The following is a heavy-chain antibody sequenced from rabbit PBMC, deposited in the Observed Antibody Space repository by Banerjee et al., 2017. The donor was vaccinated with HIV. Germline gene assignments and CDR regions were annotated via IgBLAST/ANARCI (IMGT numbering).Heavy chain of an antibody. V-gene: IGHV1S40*01. D-gene: IGHD8-1*01. Sequence: QSLEESGGGLVQPEGSLTLTCTASGFDLNSLYYMCWVRQAPGKGLQWIACINAADDSKICYASWAKGRFTISKTSSTTVTLQMTSLTAADTATYFCARDLGGSSDLWGPGTLVTVS. CDR1: GFDLNSLYY. CDR2: INAADDSKI. CDR3: ARDLGGSSDL. J-gene: IGHJ4*01.